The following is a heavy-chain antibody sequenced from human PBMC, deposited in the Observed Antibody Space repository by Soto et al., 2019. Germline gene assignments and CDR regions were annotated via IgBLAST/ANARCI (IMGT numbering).Heavy chain of an antibody. CDR1: GYTFTSYV. CDR2: ISAYNGNT. J-gene: IGHJ6*02. D-gene: IGHD6-13*01. Sequence: QVQLVQSGAEVKKPGASVKVSCKASGYTFTSYVISWVRQAPGQGLEWMGWISAYNGNTNYAQKLQGRVTMTTDTSTSTAYMELRSVRSDDTAVYYCASYREQLVLYGMDVWGQGTTVTVSS. V-gene: IGHV1-18*01. CDR3: ASYREQLVLYGMDV.